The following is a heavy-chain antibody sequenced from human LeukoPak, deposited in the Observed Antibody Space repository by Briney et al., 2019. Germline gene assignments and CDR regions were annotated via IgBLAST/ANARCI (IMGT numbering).Heavy chain of an antibody. CDR2: ISGSGGST. J-gene: IGHJ6*02. V-gene: IGHV3-23*01. Sequence: PGGSLRLSCAASGFTFSSYAVSWVRQAPGKGLEWVSAISGSGGSTYYADSVKGRFTISRDNSKNTLYLQMNSLRAEDTAVYYCAKGSVTSFMSNGMDVWGQGTTVTVSS. CDR1: GFTFSSYA. D-gene: IGHD4-17*01. CDR3: AKGSVTSFMSNGMDV.